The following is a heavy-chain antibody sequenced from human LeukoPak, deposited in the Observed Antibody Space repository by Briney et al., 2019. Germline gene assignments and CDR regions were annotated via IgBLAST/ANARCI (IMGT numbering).Heavy chain of an antibody. Sequence: ASVKVSCKASGYTFTSYCMHWVRPAPGQGLEWMGIINPSGGSTSYAQKFQGRVTMTRDTSTSTVYMELSSLRSEDTAVYYCARDRWANYYGSGSYYYFDYWGQGTLVTVSS. D-gene: IGHD3-10*01. V-gene: IGHV1-46*01. CDR2: INPSGGST. CDR1: GYTFTSYC. CDR3: ARDRWANYYGSGSYYYFDY. J-gene: IGHJ4*02.